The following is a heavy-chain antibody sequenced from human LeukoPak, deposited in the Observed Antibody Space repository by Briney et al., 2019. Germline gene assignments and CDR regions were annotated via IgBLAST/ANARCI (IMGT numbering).Heavy chain of an antibody. Sequence: PSETLSLTCNVSGGSFSTHYWSWIRQPPGKGLEWNGYIYYTGSTNYNPSLKSRVTISLNTSKTQFSLQLKSVTTADTAVYYCARDFGTGHYYFDYWGQGALVTVSS. V-gene: IGHV4-59*11. CDR1: GGSFSTHY. CDR3: ARDFGTGHYYFDY. D-gene: IGHD3/OR15-3a*01. CDR2: IYYTGST. J-gene: IGHJ4*02.